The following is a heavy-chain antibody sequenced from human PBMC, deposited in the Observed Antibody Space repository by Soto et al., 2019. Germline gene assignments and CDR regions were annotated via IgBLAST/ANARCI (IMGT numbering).Heavy chain of an antibody. V-gene: IGHV3-72*01. CDR3: VRGISGPRPHYYMDV. J-gene: IGHJ6*03. CDR2: TRDRAHSYTT. CDR1: GFTFSDHY. D-gene: IGHD1-20*01. Sequence: PGGSLRLSCAASGFTFSDHYMDWVRQAPGQGLEWVGRTRDRAHSYTTEYAASVTGRFTISRDDSKNSLYLQMNSLETEDTAMYYCVRGISGPRPHYYMDVWGKGTTVTVSS.